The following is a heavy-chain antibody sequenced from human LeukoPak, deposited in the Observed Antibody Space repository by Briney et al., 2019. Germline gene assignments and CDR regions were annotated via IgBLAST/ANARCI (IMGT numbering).Heavy chain of an antibody. J-gene: IGHJ3*02. V-gene: IGHV3-74*01. CDR2: INVEGRST. CDR3: AREANSGYSSGDDAFDI. Sequence: GGSLSLSCAPSGFTFSTYWMNWVPQPPGKGLVWVSRINVEGRSTSHADSVKGRFTISRDNAKNTLYLQMNSLRAEDTAVYYCAREANSGYSSGDDAFDIWGQGTMVTVSS. D-gene: IGHD6-19*01. CDR1: GFTFSTYW.